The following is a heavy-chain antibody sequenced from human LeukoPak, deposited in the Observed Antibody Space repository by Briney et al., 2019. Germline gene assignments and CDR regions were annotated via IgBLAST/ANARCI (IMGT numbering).Heavy chain of an antibody. J-gene: IGHJ4*02. CDR3: FSGPDGYSSLDY. CDR1: GFTVSSNY. D-gene: IGHD5-24*01. CDR2: IYSGGST. V-gene: IGHV3-66*01. Sequence: GGSLRLSCAASGFTVSSNYMSWIRQAPGKGLEWVSVIYSGGSTYYADSVMRRFTIFRDNYKNTLYLQMNSLRTEDTAVYYCFSGPDGYSSLDYWGQGTLVSVSS.